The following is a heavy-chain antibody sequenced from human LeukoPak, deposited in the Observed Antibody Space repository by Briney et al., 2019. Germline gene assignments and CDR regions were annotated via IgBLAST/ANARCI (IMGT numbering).Heavy chain of an antibody. CDR3: ARMDYDLEYFQH. V-gene: IGHV3-11*04. J-gene: IGHJ1*01. D-gene: IGHD3-22*01. Sequence: GGSLRLSCAVSGFIFSDYYMSWIRQAPGKGLEWVSYISTSGSTIYYADSVKGRFTISRDNTKNSLYLQMNSLRAEDTAVYYCARMDYDLEYFQHWGQGTLVTVSS. CDR2: ISTSGSTI. CDR1: GFIFSDYY.